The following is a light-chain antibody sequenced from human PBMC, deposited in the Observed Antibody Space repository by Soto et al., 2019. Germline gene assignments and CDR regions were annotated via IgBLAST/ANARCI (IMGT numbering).Light chain of an antibody. CDR3: QQYGSSGT. J-gene: IGKJ1*01. V-gene: IGKV3-20*01. Sequence: IVLTQSPCTLSLPPCERASLSCRASQSVSNNYLAWYQQKPGQAPRLLIYGASNRATGIPDRFSGSGSGTDFTLTISRLEPEDFAVYYCQQYGSSGTFGQGTKVDIK. CDR1: QSVSNNY. CDR2: GAS.